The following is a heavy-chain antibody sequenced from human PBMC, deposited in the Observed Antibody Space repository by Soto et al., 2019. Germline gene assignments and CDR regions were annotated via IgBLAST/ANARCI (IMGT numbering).Heavy chain of an antibody. V-gene: IGHV4-34*01. J-gene: IGHJ5*02. CDR2: INHSGST. CDR3: VRPRGLINRSWFDL. D-gene: IGHD3-16*01. CDR1: GGSFSGYY. Sequence: SETLSLTCAVYGGSFSGYYWSWIRQPPGKGLEWIGEINHSGSTNYNPSLKSRVTISVDTSKNQFSLKLSSVTAADTAVYYCVRPRGLINRSWFDLWAQGTLVTVSS.